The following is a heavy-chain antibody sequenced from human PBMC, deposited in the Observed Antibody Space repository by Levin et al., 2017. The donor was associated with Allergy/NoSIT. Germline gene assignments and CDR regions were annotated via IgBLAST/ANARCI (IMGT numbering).Heavy chain of an antibody. Sequence: ASVKVSCKASGYTFTSYDINWVRQATGQGLEWMGWMNPNSGNTGYAQKFQGRVTLTRNTSISTAYMELSSLRSEDTAEYYCARGRVEYYDSSGYYYIPADAFDSWGQGTMVTVSS. CDR3: ARGRVEYYDSSGYYYIPADAFDS. J-gene: IGHJ3*02. CDR1: GYTFTSYD. CDR2: MNPNSGNT. D-gene: IGHD3-22*01. V-gene: IGHV1-8*01.